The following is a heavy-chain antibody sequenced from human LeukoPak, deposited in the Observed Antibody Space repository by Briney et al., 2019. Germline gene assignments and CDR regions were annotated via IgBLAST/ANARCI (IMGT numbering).Heavy chain of an antibody. V-gene: IGHV3-30*18. J-gene: IGHJ4*02. CDR1: GFTFSSYG. D-gene: IGHD2-21*02. CDR3: AKVSCLGGDCYSLDY. Sequence: QPGGSLRLSCAASGFTFSSYGMHWVRQAPGKGLEWVAVISYDGSNKYYADSVKGRFTISRDNSKNTLYLQMNSLRAEDTAVYYCAKVSCLGGDCYSLDYWGQGTLVTVSS. CDR2: ISYDGSNK.